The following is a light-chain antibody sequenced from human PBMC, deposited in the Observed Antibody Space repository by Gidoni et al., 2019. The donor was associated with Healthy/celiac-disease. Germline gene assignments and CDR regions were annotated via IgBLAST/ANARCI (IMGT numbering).Light chain of an antibody. CDR1: SSDVGGYNY. J-gene: IGLJ2*01. V-gene: IGLV2-14*01. Sequence: QSALTQPASVSGSPGQSITISCTGTSSDVGGYNYVSWYQQHPGKAPNIMIYEVSNRPSGVSNRFSGSKSGNTASLTISGLQAEDEADYYCSSYTSSSTLVVFGGGTKLTVL. CDR3: SSYTSSSTLVV. CDR2: EVS.